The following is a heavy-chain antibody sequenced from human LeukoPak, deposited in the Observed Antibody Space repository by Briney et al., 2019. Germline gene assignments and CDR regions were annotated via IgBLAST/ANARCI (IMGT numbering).Heavy chain of an antibody. Sequence: SQTLSLTCTVSGGSISSGGYYWSWIRQPPGKGLEWIGYIYHSGSTYYNPSLKSRVTISVDRSKNQFSLKLSSVTAADTAVYYCARDGMVRGLGYWGQGTLVTVSS. D-gene: IGHD3-10*01. CDR3: ARDGMVRGLGY. V-gene: IGHV4-30-2*01. J-gene: IGHJ4*02. CDR1: GGSISSGGYY. CDR2: IYHSGST.